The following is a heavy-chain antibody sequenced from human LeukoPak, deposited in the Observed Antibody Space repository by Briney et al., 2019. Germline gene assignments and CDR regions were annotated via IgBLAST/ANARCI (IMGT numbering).Heavy chain of an antibody. Sequence: SETLSLTCTVSDGSISSYYWSWIRQPPGKGLEWIGYIYTSGSTNYNPSLKSRVTISVDTSKNQFSLKLSSVTAADTAVYYCARGVVAATRFDYWGQGTLVTVSS. CDR3: ARGVVAATRFDY. CDR1: DGSISSYY. CDR2: IYTSGST. J-gene: IGHJ4*02. V-gene: IGHV4-4*09. D-gene: IGHD2-15*01.